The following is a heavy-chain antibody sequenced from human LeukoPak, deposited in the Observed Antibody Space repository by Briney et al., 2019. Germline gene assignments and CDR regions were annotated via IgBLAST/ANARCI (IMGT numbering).Heavy chain of an antibody. CDR3: ARAVRGGADTH. Sequence: PGGSLRLSCAASGFSFSAYYMNWVRQAPGKGPEWLANINQAGSVQNYVDSVRGRFTISRDNAKNSLFLQMNSLRAEDTAVYYCARAVRGGADTHWGQGTLVAVSS. J-gene: IGHJ4*02. CDR1: GFSFSAYY. V-gene: IGHV3-7*04. CDR2: INQAGSVQ. D-gene: IGHD3-10*02.